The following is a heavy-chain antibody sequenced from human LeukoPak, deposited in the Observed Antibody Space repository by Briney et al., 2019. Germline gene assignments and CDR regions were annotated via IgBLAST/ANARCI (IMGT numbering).Heavy chain of an antibody. J-gene: IGHJ4*02. CDR2: INSDGSST. Sequence: GGSLRLSCAASGFTFSTYWMHWVRQAPGKGLVWVSRINSDGSSTNYADSVKGRVTISRDNAKNTLYLQMNSLRAEDTAVYYCARGFSIVGATLPFDYWGQGTLVTVSS. D-gene: IGHD1-26*01. CDR3: ARGFSIVGATLPFDY. V-gene: IGHV3-74*01. CDR1: GFTFSTYW.